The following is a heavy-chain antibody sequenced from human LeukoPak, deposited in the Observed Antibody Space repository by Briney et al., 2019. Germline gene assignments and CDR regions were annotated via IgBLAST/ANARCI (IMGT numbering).Heavy chain of an antibody. V-gene: IGHV3-21*04. CDR1: GFSFNRYS. CDR2: ISSSGSYI. Sequence: GGSLRLSCAASGFSFNRYSLNWVRQAPGQGLEWVSSISSSGSYIYYSDSVKGRFTISRDNSKNMLYLQMNSLRAEDTAVYYCAKTLGYSGYFSPWGQGTLVTVSS. CDR3: AKTLGYSGYFSP. D-gene: IGHD3-22*01. J-gene: IGHJ5*02.